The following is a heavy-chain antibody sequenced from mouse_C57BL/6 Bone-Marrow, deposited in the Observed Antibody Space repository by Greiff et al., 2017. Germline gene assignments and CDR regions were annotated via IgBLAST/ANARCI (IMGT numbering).Heavy chain of an antibody. J-gene: IGHJ4*01. CDR3: TSLYREVDY. V-gene: IGHV14-4*01. CDR2: IDPENGDT. CDR1: GFNIKDDY. Sequence: VQLKESGAELVRPGASVKLSCTASGFNIKDDYMHWVKQRPEQGLEWIGWIDPENGDTEYASKFQGKATITADTSSNTAYLQLSSLTSEDTAVYYCTSLYREVDYWGQGTSVTVSS.